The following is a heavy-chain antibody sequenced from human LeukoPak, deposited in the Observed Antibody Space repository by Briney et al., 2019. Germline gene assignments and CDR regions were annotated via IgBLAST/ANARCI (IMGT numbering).Heavy chain of an antibody. Sequence: GGSLRRSCAASGFSLSTYAIHWVRQAPGKGLEWLTVMSYDGSNEYFADSVRGRFTVSKDNSRNTVYLQMNSLRAEDTAVYYCARSGGVRSNWIHLTPWGRGTLVTVSS. CDR1: GFSLSTYA. CDR2: MSYDGSNE. V-gene: IGHV3-30-3*01. CDR3: ARSGGVRSNWIHLTP. J-gene: IGHJ4*02. D-gene: IGHD5-18*01.